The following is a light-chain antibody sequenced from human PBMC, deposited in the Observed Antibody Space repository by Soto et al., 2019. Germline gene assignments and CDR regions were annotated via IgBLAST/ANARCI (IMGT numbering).Light chain of an antibody. V-gene: IGLV2-23*01. CDR3: CSYAGISTVV. Sequence: QSVLTQPASVSGSPGQSITISCTGTSSDVGSYNLVSWYQQHPDKAPKLMIYEGSKWPSGVSNRFSGSKSGNTASLTISGLQAEDEADYYCCSYAGISTVVFGGGTKLTVL. CDR1: SSDVGSYNL. CDR2: EGS. J-gene: IGLJ2*01.